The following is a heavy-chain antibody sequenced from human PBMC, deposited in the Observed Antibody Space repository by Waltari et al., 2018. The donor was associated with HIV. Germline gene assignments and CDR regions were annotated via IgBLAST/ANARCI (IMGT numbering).Heavy chain of an antibody. Sequence: EVQLLESGGGLVQPGGSLRLSCAASGFTFSSYAMSWVRQAPGKGLEWVSFISGSGGSTYDADSVKGRFTISRDNSKNTLYLQMNSLRAEDTAVYYCAKDNRDPLGTLWYWGQGTLVTVSS. CDR3: AKDNRDPLGTLWY. J-gene: IGHJ4*02. D-gene: IGHD2-21*01. CDR1: GFTFSSYA. V-gene: IGHV3-23*01. CDR2: ISGSGGST.